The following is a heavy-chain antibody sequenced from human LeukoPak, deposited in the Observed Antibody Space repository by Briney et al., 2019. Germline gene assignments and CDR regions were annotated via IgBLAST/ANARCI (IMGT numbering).Heavy chain of an antibody. CDR2: ITGSGGTT. CDR1: GFALSNYA. CDR3: AKDPNGDYVGAFDF. V-gene: IGHV3-23*01. J-gene: IGHJ3*01. Sequence: GGSLRLSCVASGFALSNYALTWVRQAPGKGLEWVSVITGSGGTTHYADSVKGRFTISRDNSKNTLYLQMNSLSVGDTAMYYCAKDPNGDYVGAFDFWGQGTMVTVSS. D-gene: IGHD4-17*01.